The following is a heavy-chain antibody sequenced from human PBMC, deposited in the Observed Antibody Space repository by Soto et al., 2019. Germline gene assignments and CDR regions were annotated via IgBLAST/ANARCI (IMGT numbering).Heavy chain of an antibody. V-gene: IGHV3-11*05. CDR2: ISTSSSYT. J-gene: IGHJ4*02. CDR3: ARLRLTGYFDY. CDR1: GFTFSDHY. Sequence: QVQLVESGGGLVKPVGSLRLSCVASGFTFSDHYMTWIRQAPGKGLEWLSYISTSSSYTNYADSVKGRFTISRDNAMNLLYLQMNSLRAEDTAVYYCARLRLTGYFDYWGQGTLVTVSS.